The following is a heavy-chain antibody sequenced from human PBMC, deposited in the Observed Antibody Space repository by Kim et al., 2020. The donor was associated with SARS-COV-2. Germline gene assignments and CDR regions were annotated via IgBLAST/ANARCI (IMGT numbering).Heavy chain of an antibody. J-gene: IGHJ6*02. Sequence: SVKVSCKTSGGTFSNYAISWVRQAPRQGLEWMGGIIPIFDTPNYAQNFQDRVTITSDESTSTAYMELSSLRFEDTAVYYCARARCSSDRCPHYYFSYYGLAVWVQGTTVSVSS. CDR1: GGTFSNYA. CDR3: ARARCSSDRCPHYYFSYYGLAV. CDR2: IIPIFDTP. D-gene: IGHD2-15*01. V-gene: IGHV1-69*13.